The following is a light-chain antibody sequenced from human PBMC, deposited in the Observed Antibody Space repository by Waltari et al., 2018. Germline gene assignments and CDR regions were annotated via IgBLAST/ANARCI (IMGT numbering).Light chain of an antibody. CDR2: DTS. CDR1: QSVTNY. V-gene: IGKV3-11*01. J-gene: IGKJ4*01. CDR3: QQRRDWPLT. Sequence: DIVLTQSPAILSLSPGERASLSCRASQSVTNYLAWYQQKPGQAPRLLIYDTSNRATGIPARFSGSGFGTDFTLTISSLEPEDFAVYYCQQRRDWPLTFDGGTKVEIK.